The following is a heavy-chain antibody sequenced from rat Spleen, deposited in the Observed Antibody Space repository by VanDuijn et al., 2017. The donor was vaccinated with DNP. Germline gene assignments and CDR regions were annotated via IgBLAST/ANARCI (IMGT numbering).Heavy chain of an antibody. J-gene: IGHJ2*01. Sequence: EVQLVESGGGLVQPGGSLKLSCVASGFTFNNYWMTWIRQAPGKGLEWVASITNAGGSTYYPDSVKGRLTVSRDSAKSTLYLQMNSLRSEDTATYYCAKGPNYGGYSDYFDYWGQGVMVTVSS. D-gene: IGHD1-11*01. CDR2: ITNAGGST. CDR1: GFTFNNYW. V-gene: IGHV5-31*01. CDR3: AKGPNYGGYSDYFDY.